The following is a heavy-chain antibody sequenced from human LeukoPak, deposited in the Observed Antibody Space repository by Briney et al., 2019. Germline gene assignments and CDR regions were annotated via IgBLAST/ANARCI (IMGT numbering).Heavy chain of an antibody. D-gene: IGHD2-15*01. CDR2: INTDGSST. Sequence: GRSLRLSCAASGFTFRSYWMHWVRQVPGKGLMWVSGINTDGSSTTYADSVKGRFTISRDNAKNSLYLQMNSLRAEDTAVYYCARESGVYCSGGSCYPGRDYYGMDVWGQGTTVTVSS. V-gene: IGHV3-74*01. CDR1: GFTFRSYW. CDR3: ARESGVYCSGGSCYPGRDYYGMDV. J-gene: IGHJ6*02.